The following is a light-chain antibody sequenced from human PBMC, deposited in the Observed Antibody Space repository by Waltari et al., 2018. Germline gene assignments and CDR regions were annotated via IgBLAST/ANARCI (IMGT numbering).Light chain of an antibody. V-gene: IGKV1-39*01. J-gene: IGKJ1*01. Sequence: DIQMTQSPSSLSASVGDSVTIACRASQRISSYLHWYQQKPGQAPKPLNYAASSLESGVPSRFSCSGFGTDFTLTINSLQPEDFAVYYCQQTYSNFRTFGQGTKVDVK. CDR2: AAS. CDR3: QQTYSNFRT. CDR1: QRISSY.